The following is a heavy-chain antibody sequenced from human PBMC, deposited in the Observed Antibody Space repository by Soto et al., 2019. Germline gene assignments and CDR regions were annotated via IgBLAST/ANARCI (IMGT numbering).Heavy chain of an antibody. D-gene: IGHD3-9*01. J-gene: IGHJ4*02. CDR1: GYTFTSYY. Sequence: ASVKVSCKASGYTFTSYYMHWVRQAPGQGLEWMGIINPSGGSTSYAQKFQGRVTMTRDTSTSTVYMELSSLRSEDTAVYYCAREGIRYFDWPSFYYFDYWGQGTLVTVSS. CDR3: AREGIRYFDWPSFYYFDY. V-gene: IGHV1-46*03. CDR2: INPSGGST.